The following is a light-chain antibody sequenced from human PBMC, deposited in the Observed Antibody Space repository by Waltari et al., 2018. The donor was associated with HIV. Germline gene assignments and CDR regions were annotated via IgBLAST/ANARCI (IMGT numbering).Light chain of an antibody. CDR2: EVS. J-gene: IGLJ2*01. V-gene: IGLV2-23*02. CDR3: CAYAGSTTYVI. Sequence: QSALTQPASVSGSPGQSITISCTGTSRDVGGYTLVSWYQQPPGKAPKLMIYEVSKRPSGVSNRFSGSKSGNTASLTISGLQAEDEADYYCCAYAGSTTYVIFGGGTKLTVL. CDR1: SRDVGGYTL.